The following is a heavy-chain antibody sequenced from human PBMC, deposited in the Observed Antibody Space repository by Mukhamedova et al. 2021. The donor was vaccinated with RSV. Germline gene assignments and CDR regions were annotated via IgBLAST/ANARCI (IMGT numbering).Heavy chain of an antibody. Sequence: WMNWVRQAPGKGLEWVSRINYDGSNIRYADSVKGRFTISRDNARKTLYLQMNSLRAEDTAVYYCANASPPRWFESCGQGTLVPLS. J-gene: IGHJ5*01. CDR2: INYDGSNI. CDR1: W. CDR3: ANASPPRWFES. V-gene: IGHV3-74*01.